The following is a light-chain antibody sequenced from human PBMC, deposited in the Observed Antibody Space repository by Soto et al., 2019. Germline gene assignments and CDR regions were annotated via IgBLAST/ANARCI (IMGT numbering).Light chain of an antibody. CDR2: GAS. CDR1: QSVSTY. CDR3: QQFDDLPRT. J-gene: IGKJ4*01. Sequence: DIQMTQSPYSLSTSVGDRVTITCRTSQSVSTYLNWYQQRPGKAPKLLIYGASSLQSGVPSRFSGSGSGTHFTLTISSLQPEDFATYYCQQFDDLPRTFGGGTKVDIK. V-gene: IGKV1-39*01.